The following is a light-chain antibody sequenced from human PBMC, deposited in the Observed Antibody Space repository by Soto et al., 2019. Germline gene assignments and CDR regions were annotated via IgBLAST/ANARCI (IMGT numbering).Light chain of an antibody. Sequence: EIVLTQSPGTLSLSPGERATRSCRASQSVRSNYLAWYQQKPGQAPRLLIYSASSRATGLPDRFSGSGSETDFPLPISTLEPEDFAVYYCQHYGTSAYTFGQGTTLQIQ. CDR1: QSVRSNY. CDR2: SAS. V-gene: IGKV3-20*01. CDR3: QHYGTSAYT. J-gene: IGKJ2*01.